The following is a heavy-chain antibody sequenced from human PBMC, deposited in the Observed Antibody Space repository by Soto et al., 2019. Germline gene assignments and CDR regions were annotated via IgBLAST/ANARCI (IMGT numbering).Heavy chain of an antibody. CDR3: ARRWGEGRVDY. D-gene: IGHD3-10*01. CDR2: IYHSGST. CDR1: GGSISSSNW. J-gene: IGHJ4*02. V-gene: IGHV4-4*02. Sequence: QVQLQESGPGLVKPSGTLSLTCAVSGGSISSSNWWSWVRQPPGKGLQWIGEIYHSGSTNYIPSLKSXVTISVDKSRNQFSLKLSSVTAADTAVYYCARRWGEGRVDYWGQGTLVTVSS.